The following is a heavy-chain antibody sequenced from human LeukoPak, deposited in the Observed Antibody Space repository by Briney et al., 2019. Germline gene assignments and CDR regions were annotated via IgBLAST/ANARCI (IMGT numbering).Heavy chain of an antibody. CDR3: ARLSDSGSHLANFDN. CDR1: GFTFSSYW. Sequence: PGGSLRLSCAASGFTFSSYWMSWVRQAPGKGLEWVANTKQDGSEKYYVDSVKGRFTISRDNAKNLLYLQMNSLRADDTAVYFCARLSDSGSHLANFDNWGQGTLVAVSS. D-gene: IGHD1-26*01. CDR2: TKQDGSEK. V-gene: IGHV3-7*01. J-gene: IGHJ4*02.